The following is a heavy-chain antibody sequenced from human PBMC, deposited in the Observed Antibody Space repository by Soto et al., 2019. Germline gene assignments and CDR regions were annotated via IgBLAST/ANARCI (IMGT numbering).Heavy chain of an antibody. V-gene: IGHV1-69*09. CDR2: INPASQLR. CDR3: ARMKLARLDH. Sequence: QVQLLQSGTEVKRPGSSVKVSCRASGVSFNSYGFAWVRQAPGRGLEWVGKINPASQLRNYQQSLQGRVTITAATSTITAYMELSGLTSEDTAVYYCARMKLARLDHWGQGTLVTVSS. CDR1: GVSFNSYG. J-gene: IGHJ4*02.